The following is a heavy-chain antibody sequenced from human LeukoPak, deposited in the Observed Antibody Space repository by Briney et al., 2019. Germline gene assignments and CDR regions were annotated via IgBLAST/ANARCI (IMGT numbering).Heavy chain of an antibody. CDR1: GGSIRSSSYY. V-gene: IGHV4-39*07. J-gene: IGHJ4*02. D-gene: IGHD5-18*01. Sequence: PSETLSLTCTVSGGSIRSSSYYRGWIRQPPGKGLEWIGIIFYSGTTHYNPSLKSRVTISVDTSKNKFSLKLSSVTAADTAVYYCARAGYSYGYVDYWGQGTLVTVSS. CDR3: ARAGYSYGYVDY. CDR2: IFYSGTT.